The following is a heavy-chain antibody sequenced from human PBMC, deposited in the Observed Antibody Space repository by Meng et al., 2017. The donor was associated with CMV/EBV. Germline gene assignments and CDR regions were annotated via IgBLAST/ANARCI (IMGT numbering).Heavy chain of an antibody. CDR3: ARAEWELLSITSSWFDP. CDR2: NIPIFGTA. D-gene: IGHD1-26*01. J-gene: IGHJ5*02. Sequence: SSVNVSCKASVGTFSSYALSWVRQAPGQGLDWMGGNIPIFGTANYAQKFQGRVTITTDESTSTAYMELSSLRSEDTAVYYCARAEWELLSITSSWFDPWGQGTLVTVSS. V-gene: IGHV1-69*05. CDR1: VGTFSSYA.